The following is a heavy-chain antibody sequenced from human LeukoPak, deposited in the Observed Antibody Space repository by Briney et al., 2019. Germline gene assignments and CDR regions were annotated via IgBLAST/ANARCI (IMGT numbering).Heavy chain of an antibody. J-gene: IGHJ6*03. CDR3: ARDRWLQSEGYYMDV. CDR2: ISTSSSYI. CDR1: GFTFSSYS. V-gene: IGHV3-21*01. Sequence: GGSLRLSCAVSGFTFSSYSMNWVRQAPGKGLEWVSFISTSSSYIYYADSVKGRFTISRDNAKNSLYLQMNTLRAEDTAVYYCARDRWLQSEGYYMDVWGKGTTVTISS. D-gene: IGHD5-24*01.